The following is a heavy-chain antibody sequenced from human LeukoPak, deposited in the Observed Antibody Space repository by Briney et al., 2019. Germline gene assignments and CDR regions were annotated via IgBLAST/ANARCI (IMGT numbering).Heavy chain of an antibody. Sequence: GGSLRLSCAASGFTFSSYGMHWVRQAPGKGLEWVAVIWYDGSNKYYADSVKGRFTISRDNSKNTLYLQMNSLRAEDTAVYYCARDEPVDTAMVTPNYFDYWGQGTLVTVSS. CDR2: IWYDGSNK. V-gene: IGHV3-33*01. CDR1: GFTFSSYG. D-gene: IGHD5-18*01. J-gene: IGHJ4*02. CDR3: ARDEPVDTAMVTPNYFDY.